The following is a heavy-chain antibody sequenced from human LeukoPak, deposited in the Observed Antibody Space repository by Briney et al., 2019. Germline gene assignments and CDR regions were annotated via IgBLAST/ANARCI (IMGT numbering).Heavy chain of an antibody. J-gene: IGHJ6*02. CDR2: IYTSGST. D-gene: IGHD6-19*01. Sequence: SETLSLTCTVSGVSISSYYWSWIRQPAGKGLEWIGRIYTSGSTNYNPSLKSRVTISVDTSKNQFSLKLSSVTAADTAVYYCARDSSGWTSYGMDVWGQGTTVTISS. V-gene: IGHV4-4*07. CDR3: ARDSSGWTSYGMDV. CDR1: GVSISSYY.